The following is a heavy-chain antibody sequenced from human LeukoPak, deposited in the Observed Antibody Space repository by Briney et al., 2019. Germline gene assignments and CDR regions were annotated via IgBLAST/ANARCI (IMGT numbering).Heavy chain of an antibody. Sequence: SETLSLTCTVSGGSISSYYWSWIRQPPGKGLEWIGYIYYSGSTNYNPSLKSRVTISVDTSKNQFSLKLSSVTAADTAVYYCARGYYDFWSGYPEWFDPWGQGTLVTVSS. J-gene: IGHJ5*02. CDR3: ARGYYDFWSGYPEWFDP. D-gene: IGHD3-3*01. CDR1: GGSISSYY. CDR2: IYYSGST. V-gene: IGHV4-59*01.